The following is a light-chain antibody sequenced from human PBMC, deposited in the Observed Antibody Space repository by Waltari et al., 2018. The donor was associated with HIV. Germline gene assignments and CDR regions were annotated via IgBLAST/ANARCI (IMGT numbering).Light chain of an antibody. J-gene: IGLJ1*01. CDR2: DVN. V-gene: IGLV2-14*03. Sequence: QSALTQPASVSGSPGQSIAISCTGTSSDVGGYNFVSWYQQHPGKAPKLLSYDVNSRPSGVSVRFSGAKSGNTASLTISGLQAEDEADYFCSSYTSRATPYVFGTATKVTV. CDR3: SSYTSRATPYV. CDR1: SSDVGGYNF.